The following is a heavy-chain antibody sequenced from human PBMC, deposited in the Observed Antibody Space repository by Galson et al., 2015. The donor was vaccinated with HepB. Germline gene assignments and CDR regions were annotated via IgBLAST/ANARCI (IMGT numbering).Heavy chain of an antibody. CDR2: ISYDGSNK. CDR1: GFTFSSYG. V-gene: IGHV3-30*18. D-gene: IGHD6-6*01. CDR3: AKDSQYSSSYYYYYYMDV. J-gene: IGHJ6*03. Sequence: SLRLSCAASGFTFSSYGMHWVRQAPGKGLEWVAVISYDGSNKYYADSVKGRFTISRDNSKNTLYLQMNSLRAEDTAVYYCAKDSQYSSSYYYYYYMDVWGKGTTVTVSS.